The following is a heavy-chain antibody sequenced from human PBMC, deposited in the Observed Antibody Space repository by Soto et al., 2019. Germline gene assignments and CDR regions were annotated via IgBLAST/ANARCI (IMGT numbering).Heavy chain of an antibody. J-gene: IGHJ5*02. CDR2: IYYSGST. CDR1: GGSISRSSFH. Sequence: SEALSLTCTVSGGSISRSSFHWGWIRQPPGKGLEWIGSIYYSGSTYYSPSLKSRVTISVDTSKNQFSLRLSSVTAADTAVYYCAIRERAAGTDWWFDPWGQGTLVT. D-gene: IGHD6-13*01. V-gene: IGHV4-39*01. CDR3: AIRERAAGTDWWFDP.